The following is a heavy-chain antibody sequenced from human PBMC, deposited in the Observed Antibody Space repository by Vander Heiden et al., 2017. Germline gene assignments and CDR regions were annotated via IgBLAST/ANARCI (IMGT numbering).Heavy chain of an antibody. CDR3: ARGLIADAFDI. V-gene: IGHV3-33*01. CDR2: IWYDGSNK. Sequence: QVQLVESGGGVVQPGRSLRLSCAASGFTFSSSGMHWVRQAPGKGLEWVAVIWYDGSNKYYADSVKGRFTISRDNSKNTLYLQMNSLRAEDTAVYYCARGLIADAFDIWGQGTMVTVSS. CDR1: GFTFSSSG. D-gene: IGHD3-16*01. J-gene: IGHJ3*02.